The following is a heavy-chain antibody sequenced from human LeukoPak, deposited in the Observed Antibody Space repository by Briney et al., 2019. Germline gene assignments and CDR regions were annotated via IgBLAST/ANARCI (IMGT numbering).Heavy chain of an antibody. CDR3: ARRYCTDGVCYLVS. Sequence: SETLSLTRTVSGGSISSYYWSWIRQPPGKGLEWIGYIYFTGSTNYNPSLKSRVTMSVDTSNNQFSLKLSSVTAADPAVYYCARRYCTDGVCYLVSWGQGTLVTVSS. V-gene: IGHV4-59*12. CDR1: GGSISSYY. J-gene: IGHJ5*02. D-gene: IGHD2-8*01. CDR2: IYFTGST.